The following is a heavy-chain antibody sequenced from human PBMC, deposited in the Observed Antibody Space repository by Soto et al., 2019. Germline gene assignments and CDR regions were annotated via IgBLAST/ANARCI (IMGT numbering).Heavy chain of an antibody. V-gene: IGHV4-39*01. Sequence: PSETLSLTCTVSGGSISSSSYYWGWIRQPPGKGLEWIGSIYYSGSTYYNPSLKSRVTISVDTSKNQFSLKLSSVTAADTAVYYCASPTPGGYDYFYYGMDVWGQGTTVTVSS. J-gene: IGHJ6*02. CDR2: IYYSGST. CDR1: GGSISSSSYY. CDR3: ASPTPGGYDYFYYGMDV. D-gene: IGHD5-12*01.